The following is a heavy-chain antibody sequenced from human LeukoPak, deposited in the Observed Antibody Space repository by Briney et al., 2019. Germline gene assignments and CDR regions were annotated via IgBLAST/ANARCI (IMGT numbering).Heavy chain of an antibody. CDR2: ISAYNGKT. D-gene: IGHD1-26*01. J-gene: IGHJ4*02. CDR3: ARSPGTYLDY. Sequence: ASVKVSCKASNYTFRSDDITWVRQAPGQGLEWMGLISAYNGKTNYAQKFQGRVTMTRDTSTTTAYIELRSLRSDDTAVYYCARSPGTYLDYWGQGTLVTVSS. CDR1: NYTFRSDD. V-gene: IGHV1-18*01.